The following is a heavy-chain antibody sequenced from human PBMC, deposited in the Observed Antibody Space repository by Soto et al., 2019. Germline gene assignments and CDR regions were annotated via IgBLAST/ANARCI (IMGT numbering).Heavy chain of an antibody. CDR2: IYYSGST. CDR1: GGSISSRSFY. Sequence: QLQLQESGPGLVKPSETLSLTCTVSGGSISSRSFYWGWIRQPPGMGLELIGSIYYSGSTDYDPSLKSRLSISVDTSKNQFSLRLSSVTAADTAVYYCASRSSYCRHTTYYEDYFDYWGQGILVTVSS. V-gene: IGHV4-39*01. D-gene: IGHD2-2*01. J-gene: IGHJ4*02. CDR3: ASRSSYCRHTTYYEDYFDY.